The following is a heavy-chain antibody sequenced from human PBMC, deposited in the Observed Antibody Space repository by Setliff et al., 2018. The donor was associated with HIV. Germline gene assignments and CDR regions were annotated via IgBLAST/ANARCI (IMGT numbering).Heavy chain of an antibody. J-gene: IGHJ3*01. CDR1: GFAFSTYA. V-gene: IGHV3-20*04. Sequence: GGSLRLSCAASGFAFSTYAMTWVRQAPGKGLEWICGISWNGDSTNYADSVKGRFTISRDNAKNSLFLEMTNLRAEDTAFYYCTNKPESFNSFEVWGQGTVVTVSS. CDR3: TNKPESFNSFEV. CDR2: ISWNGDST.